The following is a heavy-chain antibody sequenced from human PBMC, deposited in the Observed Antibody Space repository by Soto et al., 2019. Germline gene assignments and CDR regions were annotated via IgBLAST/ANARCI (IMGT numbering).Heavy chain of an antibody. Sequence: GGSLRLSCAASGFTFSSYAMSWVRQAPGKGLEWVSAISGSGGSTYYADSVKGRFTISRDNSKNTLYLQMNSLRAEDTAVYYCAKADCSSTSCPTYYYYYMDVWGKGTTVTVSS. CDR1: GFTFSSYA. CDR2: ISGSGGST. CDR3: AKADCSSTSCPTYYYYYMDV. J-gene: IGHJ6*03. D-gene: IGHD2-2*01. V-gene: IGHV3-23*01.